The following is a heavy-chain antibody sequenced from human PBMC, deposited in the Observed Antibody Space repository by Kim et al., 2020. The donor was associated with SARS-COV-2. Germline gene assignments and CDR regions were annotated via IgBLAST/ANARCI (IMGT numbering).Heavy chain of an antibody. CDR1: GFTFSSYG. CDR3: AKDVRLVDNYGMDV. D-gene: IGHD3-16*01. Sequence: GGSLRLSCAASGFTFSSYGMHWVRQAPGKGLEWVAVISYDGSNKYYADSVKGRFTISRDNSKNTLYLQMNSLRAEDTAVYYCAKDVRLVDNYGMDVWGQGTTVTVSS. J-gene: IGHJ6*02. CDR2: ISYDGSNK. V-gene: IGHV3-30*18.